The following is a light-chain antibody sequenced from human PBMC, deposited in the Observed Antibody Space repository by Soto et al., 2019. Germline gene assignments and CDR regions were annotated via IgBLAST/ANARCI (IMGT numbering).Light chain of an antibody. CDR1: QSISSW. J-gene: IGKJ1*01. CDR2: KAS. Sequence: DIQMTQSPSSLSASVGDRVTITCRASQSISSWLAWYQQKPGKAPNLLIHKASHLESGVPSRFSGSGSGTEFTLTISSLQPGDFATYYCQHYNTYPWTFGKGTKVDIK. V-gene: IGKV1-5*03. CDR3: QHYNTYPWT.